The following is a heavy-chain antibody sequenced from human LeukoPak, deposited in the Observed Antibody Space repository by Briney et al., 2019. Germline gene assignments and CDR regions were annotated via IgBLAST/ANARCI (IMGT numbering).Heavy chain of an antibody. CDR3: ARDGRVCSSTSCYVGYPYDY. V-gene: IGHV3-74*01. CDR1: GFTSSRYW. D-gene: IGHD2-2*01. Sequence: GGSLRLSCAASGFTSSRYWMHWVRQAPGKGLVWVSRINTDGSSLSYADSVKGRFTISRDNAKNSLYLQMNSLRAEDTAVYYCARDGRVCSSTSCYVGYPYDYWGQGTLVTVSS. J-gene: IGHJ4*02. CDR2: INTDGSSL.